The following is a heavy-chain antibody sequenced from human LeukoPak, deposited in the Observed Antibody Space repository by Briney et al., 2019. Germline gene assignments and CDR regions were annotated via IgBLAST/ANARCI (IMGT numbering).Heavy chain of an antibody. D-gene: IGHD3-22*01. CDR2: IYPGDSDT. V-gene: IGHV5-51*01. Sequence: GESLKISCKGSGYIFTDYWIGWVRQMPGKGLEWLGIIYPGDSDTRYSPSFQGQVTVSADRSISTAYLQWSSLKASDTAMYYCARHRGSGYYDYWGQGTLVTVSS. CDR3: ARHRGSGYYDY. J-gene: IGHJ4*02. CDR1: GYIFTDYW.